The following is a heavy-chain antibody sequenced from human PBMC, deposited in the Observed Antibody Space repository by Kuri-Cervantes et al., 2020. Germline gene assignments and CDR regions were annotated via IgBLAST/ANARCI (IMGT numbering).Heavy chain of an antibody. D-gene: IGHD3-10*01. CDR2: ISGSGGST. V-gene: IGHV3-23*01. J-gene: IGHJ3*02. CDR3: AKNGLLWFEGSAFDI. Sequence: GGSLRLSCAASGFTFSSYAMNWVRQAPGKGLEWVSAISGSGGSTYYADSVKGRFTISRDNSKNTLYLQMNSLRAEDTAVYYCAKNGLLWFEGSAFDIWGQGTMVTVSS. CDR1: GFTFSSYA.